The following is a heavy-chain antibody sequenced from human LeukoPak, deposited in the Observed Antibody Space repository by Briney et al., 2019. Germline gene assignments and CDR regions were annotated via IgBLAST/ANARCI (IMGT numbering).Heavy chain of an antibody. D-gene: IGHD2-2*01. CDR3: ARRYCSSTSCLLDY. CDR2: ISSSGSTI. V-gene: IGHV3-48*03. CDR1: GFTFSSYE. J-gene: IGHJ4*02. Sequence: GGSLRLSCAASGFTFSSYEMNWVRQAPGKGLEWVSYISSSGSTIYYADSVKGRFGISRDNAKNSLYLQMNSLRGEDTAVYYCARRYCSSTSCLLDYWGQGTLVTVSS.